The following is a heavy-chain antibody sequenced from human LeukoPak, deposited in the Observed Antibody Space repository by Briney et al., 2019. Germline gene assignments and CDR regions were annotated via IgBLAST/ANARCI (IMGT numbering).Heavy chain of an antibody. CDR1: GGSISSYY. CDR3: ARADRTTVTTQDDDAFDI. CDR2: IYTSGST. D-gene: IGHD4-17*01. V-gene: IGHV4-4*07. J-gene: IGHJ3*02. Sequence: PSETLSLTCTVSGGSISSYYWSWIRQPAGKGLEWIGRIYTSGSTDYNPSLKSRVTMSVDTSKNQFSLKLSSVTAADTAVYYCARADRTTVTTQDDDAFDIWGQGTMVTVSS.